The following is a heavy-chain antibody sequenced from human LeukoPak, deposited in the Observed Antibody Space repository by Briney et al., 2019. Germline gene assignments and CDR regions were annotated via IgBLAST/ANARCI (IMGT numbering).Heavy chain of an antibody. CDR1: GGSFSGYY. CDR3: ARVDDFWTGYYEY. J-gene: IGHJ4*02. D-gene: IGHD3/OR15-3a*01. CDR2: INHSGST. Sequence: PSETLSLTCAVYGGSFSGYYWSWIRQPPGKGLEWIGEINHSGSTNYNPSLKSRVTISVDKSKNQFSLRLSSVTAADTAICYCARVDDFWTGYYEYWSQGTLVTVSS. V-gene: IGHV4-34*01.